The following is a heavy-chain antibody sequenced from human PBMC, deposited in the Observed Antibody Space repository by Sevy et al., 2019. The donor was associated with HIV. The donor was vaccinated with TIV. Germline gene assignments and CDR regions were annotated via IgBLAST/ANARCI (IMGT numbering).Heavy chain of an antibody. Sequence: GGSPRLSCAASGFTFSSYWMSWVRQAPGKGLEWVATMKEDGSEKSYVDSVKGRFTISRDNAKNSLYLQMNSLRVDDTAQYYCVREGLGGFSYSLDCWGQGTLVTVSS. CDR2: MKEDGSEK. V-gene: IGHV3-7*01. D-gene: IGHD5-18*01. CDR3: VREGLGGFSYSLDC. J-gene: IGHJ4*02. CDR1: GFTFSSYW.